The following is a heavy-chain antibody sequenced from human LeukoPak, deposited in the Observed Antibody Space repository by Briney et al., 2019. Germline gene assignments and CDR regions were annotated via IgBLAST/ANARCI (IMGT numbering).Heavy chain of an antibody. CDR3: ARWSGSVTARNYYYYMDV. D-gene: IGHD6-6*01. V-gene: IGHV4-61*02. CDR1: GGSVRRGSYY. Sequence: PSQTLSLTCTVSGGSVRRGSYYWTWIRQPAGSGLEWIGRIYTSGTTDYNPSLRTRVTISVDASRNQFSLNLSSVTAADTAVYYCARWSGSVTARNYYYYMDVWGEGTTVTVSS. CDR2: IYTSGTT. J-gene: IGHJ6*03.